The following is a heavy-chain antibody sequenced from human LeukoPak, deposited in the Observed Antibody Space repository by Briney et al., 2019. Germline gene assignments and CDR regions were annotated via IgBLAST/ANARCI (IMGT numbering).Heavy chain of an antibody. CDR2: ISSSSSYI. J-gene: IGHJ4*02. V-gene: IGHV3-21*01. D-gene: IGHD6-13*01. Sequence: PGGSLRLSCAASGFTFSSYSMNWVRQAPGKGLEWVSSISSSSSYIYYADSVKGRFTISRDNAKNSLYLQMNSLRAEDTAVYYCARDHSTAWGAAAGSGWGQGTLVTVSS. CDR3: ARDHSTAWGAAAGSG. CDR1: GFTFSSYS.